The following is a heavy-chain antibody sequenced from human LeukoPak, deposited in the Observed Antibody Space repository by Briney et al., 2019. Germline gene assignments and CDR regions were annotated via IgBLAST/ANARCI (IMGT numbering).Heavy chain of an antibody. CDR1: GFTFTNAW. D-gene: IGHD4-17*01. CDR2: IKSKTDGGTT. CDR3: TTFNYGVPYY. V-gene: IGHV3-15*01. J-gene: IGHJ4*02. Sequence: GGSLRLSCAASGFTFTNAWMTWVRQAPGKGLEWVARIKSKTDGGTTDYAAPVKGRFTISRDDSKTTLYLQMNSLKTEDTAVYYCTTFNYGVPYYWGQGTLVTVSS.